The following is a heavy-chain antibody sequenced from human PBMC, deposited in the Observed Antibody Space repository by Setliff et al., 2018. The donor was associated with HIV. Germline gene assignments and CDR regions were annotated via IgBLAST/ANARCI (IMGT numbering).Heavy chain of an antibody. CDR3: ARGMDYYDTSGYYQYYFDY. V-gene: IGHV1-2*04. D-gene: IGHD3-22*01. Sequence: ASVKVSCKASGYSFTDYYIHWVRQAPGQGLEWMGWINPKSDGTNYAQKFQGWINMTRDTSISTAYMELSRLRSDDTAVYYCARGMDYYDTSGYYQYYFDYWGQGTLVTVSS. CDR2: INPKSDGT. CDR1: GYSFTDYY. J-gene: IGHJ4*02.